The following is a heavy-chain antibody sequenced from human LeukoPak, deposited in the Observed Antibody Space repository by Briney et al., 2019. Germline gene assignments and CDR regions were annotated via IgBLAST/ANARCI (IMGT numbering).Heavy chain of an antibody. J-gene: IGHJ4*02. CDR2: ISSNGRRT. Sequence: PGGSLRLSCAASGFTFDDYAMHWVRQAPAKGLEFVSAISSNGRRTYYANSVKGRFTISRDISKNTLYLQMGSLRAEDMAVYYCARVDYGSGCDSWGQGTLVTVSS. CDR3: ARVDYGSGCDS. V-gene: IGHV3-64*01. CDR1: GFTFDDYA. D-gene: IGHD6-19*01.